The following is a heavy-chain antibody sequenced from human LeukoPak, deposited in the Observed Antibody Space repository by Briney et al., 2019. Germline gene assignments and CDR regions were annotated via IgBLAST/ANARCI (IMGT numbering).Heavy chain of an antibody. Sequence: SETLSLTCTVSGGSISSSSYYWGWIRQPPGKGLEWIGSIYYGGSTYYNPSLKSRVTISVDTSKNQFSLKLSSVTAADTAVYYCARDHGSYGDYFDYWGQGTLVTVSS. CDR1: GGSISSSSYY. CDR2: IYYGGST. CDR3: ARDHGSYGDYFDY. J-gene: IGHJ4*02. D-gene: IGHD4-17*01. V-gene: IGHV4-39*07.